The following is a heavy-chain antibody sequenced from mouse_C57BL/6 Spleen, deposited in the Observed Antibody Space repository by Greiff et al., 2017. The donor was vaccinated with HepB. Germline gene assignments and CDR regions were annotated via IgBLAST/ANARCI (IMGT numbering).Heavy chain of an antibody. CDR1: GFNIKDYY. CDR3: ARIYYDYDGAYYFDY. D-gene: IGHD2-4*01. CDR2: IDPEDGET. Sequence: VQLQQSGAELVKPGASVKLSCTASGFNIKDYYMHWVKQRPEQGLEWIGRIDPEDGETKYAPKFQGKATLTASTSSNKAYLQLSSLTSEDTAVYYCARIYYDYDGAYYFDYWGQGTTLTVSS. J-gene: IGHJ2*01. V-gene: IGHV14-2*01.